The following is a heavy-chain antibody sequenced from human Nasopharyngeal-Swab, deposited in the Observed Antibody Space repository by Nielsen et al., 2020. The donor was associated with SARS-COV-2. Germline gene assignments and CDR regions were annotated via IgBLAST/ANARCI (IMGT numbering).Heavy chain of an antibody. CDR2: IYYSGST. V-gene: IGHV4-31*03. CDR1: GGSISSGGYY. J-gene: IGHJ6*03. D-gene: IGHD6-13*01. CDR3: ARRRINGAAAENYMDV. Sequence: SETLSLTCTVSGGSISSGGYYWSRIRQHPGKGLEWIGYIYYSGSTYYNPSLKSRVTISVDTSKNQFSLKLSSVTAADTAVYYCARRRINGAAAENYMDVWGKGTTVTVSS.